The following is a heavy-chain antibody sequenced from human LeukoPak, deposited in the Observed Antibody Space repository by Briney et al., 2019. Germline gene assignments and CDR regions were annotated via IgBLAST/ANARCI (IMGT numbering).Heavy chain of an antibody. CDR1: GFTFSSYA. CDR3: ARSPFDFWSGYSYYYYGMDV. D-gene: IGHD3-3*01. Sequence: GGSLRLSCAASGFTFSSYAMHWVRQAPGKGLEWVAVISYDGSNKYYADSVKGRFTISRDNSKNTLYLQMNSLRAEDTAVYYCARSPFDFWSGYSYYYYGMDVWGQGTTVTFSS. V-gene: IGHV3-30*04. J-gene: IGHJ6*02. CDR2: ISYDGSNK.